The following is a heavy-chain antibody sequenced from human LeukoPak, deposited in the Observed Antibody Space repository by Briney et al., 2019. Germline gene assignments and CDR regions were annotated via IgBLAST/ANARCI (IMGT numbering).Heavy chain of an antibody. CDR3: ARDGVRDSTYWYYY. D-gene: IGHD6-13*01. V-gene: IGHV3-30*03. J-gene: IGHJ4*02. CDR2: ISYDGSNK. CDR1: GFTFSSYG. Sequence: PGRSLRLSCAASGFTFSSYGMHWVRQAPGKGLEWVAVISYDGSNKYYADSVKGRFTISRDNSKNTLYLQMNSLRADDTAVYYCARDGVRDSTYWYYYWGQGTLVTVSS.